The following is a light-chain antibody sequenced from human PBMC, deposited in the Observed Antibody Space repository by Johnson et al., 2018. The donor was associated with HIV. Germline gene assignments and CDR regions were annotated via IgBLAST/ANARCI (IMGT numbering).Light chain of an antibody. CDR3: GVCDASLTPRYV. V-gene: IGLV1-51*02. Sequence: QSVLTQPPSVSAAPGQRVNISCSGNISNIESYFVSWYQQLPGAAPTLLIYEDNKRPSGIPDRFSGSKSGATASLAISGLPPGDEADYYCGVCDASLTPRYVFGTGTTIAVL. CDR1: ISNIESYF. CDR2: EDN. J-gene: IGLJ1*01.